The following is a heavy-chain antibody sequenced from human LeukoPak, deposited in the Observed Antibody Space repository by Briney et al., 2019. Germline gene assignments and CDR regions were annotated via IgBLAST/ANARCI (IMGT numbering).Heavy chain of an antibody. CDR2: ISAYNGNT. Sequence: ASVKVSCKASGYTFTSYGISWVRQAPGQGLEWMGWISAYNGNTNYAQKLQGRVTMTTDTSTSTAYMELRSLRSDDTAVYYCARVRKVATITFRSYYYMDVWGKGTTVTISS. J-gene: IGHJ6*03. V-gene: IGHV1-18*01. CDR1: GYTFTSYG. CDR3: ARVRKVATITFRSYYYMDV. D-gene: IGHD5-12*01.